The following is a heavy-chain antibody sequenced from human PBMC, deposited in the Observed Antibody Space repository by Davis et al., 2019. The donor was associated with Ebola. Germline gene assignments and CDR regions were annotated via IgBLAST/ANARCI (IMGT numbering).Heavy chain of an antibody. V-gene: IGHV4-59*12. J-gene: IGHJ5*02. Sequence: PSETLSLTCTISGGSISRYFWSWIRQPPGKGLEWIGHIFYTGSAKYNPSLQSRVTMSVDTSKNQISLKLTSVTAADTAVYYCARGVLLGDNWFDPWGQGTLVTVSS. CDR2: IFYTGSA. D-gene: IGHD2-21*01. CDR1: GGSISRYF. CDR3: ARGVLLGDNWFDP.